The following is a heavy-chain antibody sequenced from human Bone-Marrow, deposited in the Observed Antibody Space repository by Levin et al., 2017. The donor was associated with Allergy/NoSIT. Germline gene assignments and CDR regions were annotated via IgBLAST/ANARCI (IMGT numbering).Heavy chain of an antibody. Sequence: PGGSLRLSCAASGFTVSSNYMSWVRQAPGKGLEWVSVIYSGGSTYYADSVKGRFTISRDNSKNTLYLQMNSLRAEDTAVYYCARGEERDYDILTGPLDYGMDVWGQGTTVTVSS. V-gene: IGHV3-66*01. D-gene: IGHD3-9*01. CDR3: ARGEERDYDILTGPLDYGMDV. CDR2: IYSGGST. J-gene: IGHJ6*02. CDR1: GFTVSSNY.